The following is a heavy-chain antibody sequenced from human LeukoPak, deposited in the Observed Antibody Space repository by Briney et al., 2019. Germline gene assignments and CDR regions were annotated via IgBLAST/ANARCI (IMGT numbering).Heavy chain of an antibody. CDR2: INPNSGDT. Sequence: GASVKVSCKASGYTFTGYYMHWVRQAPGQGFEWMGWINPNSGDTNYVQKFQGRVTMTRDTSISTAHMELSRLRSDDTAVYYCARANPLYRSSTTCLFDYWGQGTLVTVSS. V-gene: IGHV1-2*02. CDR3: ARANPLYRSSTTCLFDY. D-gene: IGHD2-2*01. J-gene: IGHJ4*02. CDR1: GYTFTGYY.